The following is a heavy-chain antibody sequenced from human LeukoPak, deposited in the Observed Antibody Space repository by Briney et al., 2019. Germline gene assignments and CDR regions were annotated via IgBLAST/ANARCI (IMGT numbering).Heavy chain of an antibody. CDR1: GGTFSSYA. D-gene: IGHD2-8*01. CDR3: ARDGGGYCTNGVCSHNWFDP. V-gene: IGHV1-69*06. CDR2: IIPIFGTA. J-gene: IGHJ5*02. Sequence: ASVKVSCKASGGTFSSYAISWVRQAPGQGLEWMGGIIPIFGTANYAQKFQGRVTITADKSTSTAYMELSSLRSEDTAVYYCARDGGGYCTNGVCSHNWFDPWGQGTLVTVSS.